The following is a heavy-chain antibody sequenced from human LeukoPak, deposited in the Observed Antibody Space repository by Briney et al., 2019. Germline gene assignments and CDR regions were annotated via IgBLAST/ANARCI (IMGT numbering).Heavy chain of an antibody. D-gene: IGHD3-10*01. CDR1: GFMFNTYW. Sequence: GGPLRLSCAAPGFMFNTYWMTWVRQAPGRGLHWVANKNQVESQKYSVDSVKGRFTISRDNAKSSLYLQMNSLRAEDTAVYYCVRGSSGTAVRGISWAWFDPWGQGTLVTVSS. V-gene: IGHV3-7*05. CDR2: KNQVESQK. CDR3: VRGSSGTAVRGISWAWFDP. J-gene: IGHJ5*02.